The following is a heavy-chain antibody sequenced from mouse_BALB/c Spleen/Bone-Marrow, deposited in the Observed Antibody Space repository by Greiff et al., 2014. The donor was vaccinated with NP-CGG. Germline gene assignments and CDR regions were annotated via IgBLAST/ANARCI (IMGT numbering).Heavy chain of an antibody. CDR2: INPSNGGT. Sequence: QVQLQQSGAELAKPGASVKLSCKASGYTFTSYYMYWVKQRPGQGLEWIGEINPSNGGTNFNEKFKSKATLTVDKSSSTAYMQLSSLTSEDSAVYYCTRSRRAMDYWGQGTSVTVSS. V-gene: IGHV1S81*02. CDR3: TRSRRAMDY. D-gene: IGHD2-12*01. J-gene: IGHJ4*01. CDR1: GYTFTSYY.